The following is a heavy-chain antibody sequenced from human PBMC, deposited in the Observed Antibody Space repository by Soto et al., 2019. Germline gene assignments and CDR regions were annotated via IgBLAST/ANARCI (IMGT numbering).Heavy chain of an antibody. CDR1: GGTFSSYA. CDR2: IIPIFGTA. V-gene: IGHV1-69*12. J-gene: IGHJ6*02. Sequence: QVQLVQSGAEVKKPGSSVKVSCKASGGTFSSYAISWVRQAPGQGLEWMGGIIPIFGTANYAQKFQGRVTITADDSTSTAYMEPSSLRSEDTAVYYCASDDYSNARTPKDYYYYGMDVWGQGTTVTVSS. CDR3: ASDDYSNARTPKDYYYYGMDV. D-gene: IGHD4-4*01.